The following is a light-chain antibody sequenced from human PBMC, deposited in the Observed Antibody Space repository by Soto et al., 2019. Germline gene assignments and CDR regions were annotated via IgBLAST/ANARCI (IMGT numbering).Light chain of an antibody. Sequence: QSALTQPASLSGSPGQSITISCTGTSTDVGGYKHVSWYQQHPGKAPKFMIYDVTSRPSGISNRFSGSKSGNTAFLIISGLQAEDEADYYCLSYTSSDTYVFGTGTKVTVL. CDR2: DVT. J-gene: IGLJ1*01. CDR3: LSYTSSDTYV. V-gene: IGLV2-14*01. CDR1: STDVGGYKH.